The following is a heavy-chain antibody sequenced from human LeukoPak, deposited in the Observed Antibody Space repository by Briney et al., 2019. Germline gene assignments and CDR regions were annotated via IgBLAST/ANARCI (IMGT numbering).Heavy chain of an antibody. J-gene: IGHJ4*02. CDR1: NGSVKNYY. D-gene: IGHD1-26*01. V-gene: IGHV4-59*02. CDR2: FLYSGTT. CDR3: ATLVYSESRYHFDT. Sequence: SETLSLTCSASNGSVKNYYWTWIRQPPGQGLEWIGNFLYSGTTTYRASLDSRLIISVDNSKNTVSLRLFSVTAADTAVYYCATLVYSESRYHFDTWGQGTLVTVSS.